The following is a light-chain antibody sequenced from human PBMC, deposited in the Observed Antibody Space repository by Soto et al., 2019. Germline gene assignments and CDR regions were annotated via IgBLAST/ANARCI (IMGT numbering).Light chain of an antibody. CDR1: QSIGAS. Sequence: DIQMTQSPSTLYASMGGRVTITCRVSQSIGASLSWFQQKPGKAPNLLLYKASSLERGVPSRFSGSGSGTEFTLTISTLQPDDFATYYCQQYNSSPLTCGGGTKVEIK. CDR3: QQYNSSPLT. V-gene: IGKV1-5*03. CDR2: KAS. J-gene: IGKJ4*01.